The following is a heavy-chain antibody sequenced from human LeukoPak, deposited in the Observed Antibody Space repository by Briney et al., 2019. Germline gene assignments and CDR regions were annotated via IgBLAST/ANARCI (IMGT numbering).Heavy chain of an antibody. CDR3: ARVLQRITMKVEEYYFDY. CDR1: GFTVSSNY. J-gene: IGHJ4*02. Sequence: GGSLRLSCAASGFTVSSNYMSWLRQAPGKGLEWVSVIYSGGSTYYADSVKGRFTISRDNSKNTLYLQMNSLRAEDTAVYYCARVLQRITMKVEEYYFDYWGQGTLVTVSS. CDR2: IYSGGST. D-gene: IGHD3-22*01. V-gene: IGHV3-66*02.